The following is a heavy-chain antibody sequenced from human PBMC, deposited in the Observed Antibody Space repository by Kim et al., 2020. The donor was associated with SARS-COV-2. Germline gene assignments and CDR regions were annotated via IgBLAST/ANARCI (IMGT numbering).Heavy chain of an antibody. CDR2: IWYDGSNK. V-gene: IGHV3-33*06. J-gene: IGHJ6*02. CDR3: AKVEGLYRGVGGPDV. Sequence: GGSLRLSCAASGFTFSSYGMHWVRQAPGKGLEWVAVIWYDGSNKYYADSVKGRFTISRDNSKNTLYLQMNSLRAEDTAVYYCAKVEGLYRGVGGPDVWGQGTTVTVSS. D-gene: IGHD3-10*01. CDR1: GFTFSSYG.